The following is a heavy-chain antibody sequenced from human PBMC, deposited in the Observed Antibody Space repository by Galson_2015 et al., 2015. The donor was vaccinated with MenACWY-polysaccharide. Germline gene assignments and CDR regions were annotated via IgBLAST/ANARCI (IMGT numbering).Heavy chain of an antibody. V-gene: IGHV3-11*01. CDR2: ISSDGNNR. J-gene: IGHJ4*02. Sequence: SLRLSCAGSGFGFHEFYMSWIRQAPGKGLEWISYISSDGNNRYHADSVKGRFTISRGNSKNTLYLQMNSLTADDTAVYFCAKDSDYTTGWYSADYWGQGTLVTVSS. CDR3: AKDSDYTTGWYSADY. D-gene: IGHD6-19*01. CDR1: GFGFHEFY.